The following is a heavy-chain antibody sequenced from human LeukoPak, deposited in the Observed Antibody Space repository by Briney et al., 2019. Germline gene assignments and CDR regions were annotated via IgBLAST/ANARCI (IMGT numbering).Heavy chain of an antibody. CDR3: ANNYDSSAASAFEI. Sequence: SETLSLTRTVSGGSISSGSYYWSWIRQPAGKGLEWIGRIYTSGSTNYNPSLKSRVTISVDTSKNQLSLKLSSVTAADTAVYYCANNYDSSAASAFEIWGQGTMVTVSS. CDR2: IYTSGST. D-gene: IGHD3-22*01. V-gene: IGHV4-61*02. J-gene: IGHJ3*02. CDR1: GGSISSGSYY.